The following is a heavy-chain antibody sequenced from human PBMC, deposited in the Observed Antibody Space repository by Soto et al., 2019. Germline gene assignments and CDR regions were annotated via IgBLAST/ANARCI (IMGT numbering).Heavy chain of an antibody. D-gene: IGHD3-3*01. J-gene: IGHJ6*03. CDR1: GGSISSSSYY. CDR2: IYYSGST. CDR3: ARAGYDFWRGMDV. Sequence: ETLSLTCTVSGGSISSSSYYWGWIRQPPGKGLEWIGSIYYSGSTYYNPSLKSRVTISVDTSKNQFSLKLSSVTAADTAVYYCARAGYDFWRGMDVWGKGTTVTVSS. V-gene: IGHV4-39*01.